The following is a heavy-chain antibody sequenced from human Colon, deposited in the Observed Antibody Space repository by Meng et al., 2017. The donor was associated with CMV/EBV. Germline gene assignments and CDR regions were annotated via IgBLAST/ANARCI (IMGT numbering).Heavy chain of an antibody. V-gene: IGHV4-59*01. Sequence: SETLSLTCTVSGGSISSYYWSWIRQSPVRGLEWFGYLSNSGSTNYNPSLKSRVTISVDTSKNQFSLKLSSVTAADTPVYYCARHLIAHCTSTSCSSGMDVWGQGTTVTVSS. CDR2: LSNSGST. J-gene: IGHJ6*02. D-gene: IGHD2-2*01. CDR1: GGSISSYY. CDR3: ARHLIAHCTSTSCSSGMDV.